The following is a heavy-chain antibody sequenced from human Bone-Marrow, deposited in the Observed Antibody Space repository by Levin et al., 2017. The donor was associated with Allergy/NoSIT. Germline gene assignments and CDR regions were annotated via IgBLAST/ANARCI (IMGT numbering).Heavy chain of an antibody. CDR2: ISGSGGST. V-gene: IGHV3-23*01. CDR1: GFTFSSYA. CDR3: AKVGTYGSDYYYYMDV. J-gene: IGHJ6*03. Sequence: GGSLRLSCAASGFTFSSYAMSWVRQAPGKGLEWVSAISGSGGSTYYADSVKGRFTISRDNSKNTLYLQMNSLRAEDTAVYYCAKVGTYGSDYYYYMDVWGKGTTVTVSS. D-gene: IGHD3-10*01.